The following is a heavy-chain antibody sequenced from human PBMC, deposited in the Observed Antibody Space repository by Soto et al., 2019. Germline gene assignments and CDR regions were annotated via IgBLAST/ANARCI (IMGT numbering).Heavy chain of an antibody. V-gene: IGHV1-69*12. Sequence: QVQLVQSGAEVKKPGSSVKVSCKASGGTFSSYAISWVRQAPGQWLEWMGGVIPIFGTANYAQKFQGRVTNTADETTSAAYMELSSLRSEETAVYYCARGERRLDYYDSSGYPRDDAFDIWGQGTMVTVSS. D-gene: IGHD3-22*01. CDR3: ARGERRLDYYDSSGYPRDDAFDI. CDR1: GGTFSSYA. J-gene: IGHJ3*02. CDR2: VIPIFGTA.